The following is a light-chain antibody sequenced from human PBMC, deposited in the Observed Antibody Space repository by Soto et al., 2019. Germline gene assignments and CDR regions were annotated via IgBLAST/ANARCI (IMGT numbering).Light chain of an antibody. V-gene: IGLV2-14*03. J-gene: IGLJ1*01. CDR1: SSDVGGYNA. CDR2: GVS. Sequence: QSVLTQPASVSGSPGQSITISCSGSSSDVGGYNAVSWYQQHPGKVPKLVIYGVSDRASGISSRFSASKSGNTASLTISGLQAEDEADYYCSSYESGGSYVFGTGTKVTVL. CDR3: SSYESGGSYV.